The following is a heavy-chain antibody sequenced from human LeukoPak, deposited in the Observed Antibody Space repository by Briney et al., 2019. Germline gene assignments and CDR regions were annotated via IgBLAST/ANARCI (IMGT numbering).Heavy chain of an antibody. CDR3: ARGETMVRGVYNY. CDR2: ISSGSTI. Sequence: GSLRLSCAASGFTFSDYYMSWIRQAPGKGLEWVSYISSGSTIYYADSVKGRFTISRDNAKNSLSLQMTSLRAEDTAVYYCARGETMVRGVYNYWGQGTLVTVSS. D-gene: IGHD3-10*01. V-gene: IGHV3-11*01. CDR1: GFTFSDYY. J-gene: IGHJ4*02.